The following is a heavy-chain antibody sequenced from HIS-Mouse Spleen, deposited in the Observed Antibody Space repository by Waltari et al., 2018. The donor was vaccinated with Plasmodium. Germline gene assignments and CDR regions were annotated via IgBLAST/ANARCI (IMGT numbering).Heavy chain of an antibody. J-gene: IGHJ2*01. Sequence: GFTFSSYSMNWVRQAPGKGREWVSSISSSSSYIYYADSVKGRFTISRDNAKNSLYLQMNSLRAEDTAVYYCARDPQVNDWYFDLWGRGTLVTVSS. V-gene: IGHV3-21*01. CDR1: GFTFSSYS. CDR3: ARDPQVNDWYFDL. CDR2: ISSSSSYI.